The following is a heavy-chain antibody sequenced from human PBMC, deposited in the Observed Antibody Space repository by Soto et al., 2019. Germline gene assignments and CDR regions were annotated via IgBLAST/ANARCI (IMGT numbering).Heavy chain of an antibody. Sequence: QLVQSGGEVKQPGASVKVSCKAPRDTFTSYYINWVRQAPGQGLEWMGVINPHGGSTAYAQKFKGRVTLTRDTSASTVYMEVSSLTSEDTAMYYCARSSVGNFGIIIEGTNWFAPWGQGTLVTVSS. D-gene: IGHD1-26*01. CDR1: RDTFTSYY. V-gene: IGHV1-46*01. CDR2: INPHGGST. CDR3: ARSSVGNFGIIIEGTNWFAP. J-gene: IGHJ5*02.